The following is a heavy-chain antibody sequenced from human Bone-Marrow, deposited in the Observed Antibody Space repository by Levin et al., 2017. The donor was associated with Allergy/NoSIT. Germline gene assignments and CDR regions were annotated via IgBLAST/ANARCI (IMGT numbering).Heavy chain of an antibody. CDR1: GIVFNDFF. CDR3: ALGGATSGWYVGY. CDR2: ISKSGETI. Sequence: SCAASGIVFNDFFMTWIRQAPGKGLEWLSSISKSGETISYADSVKGRFTISKDDANNSLFLQMNGLRADDTAVYYCALGGATSGWYVGYWGQGTLVTVSS. D-gene: IGHD6-13*01. V-gene: IGHV3-11*01. J-gene: IGHJ4*02.